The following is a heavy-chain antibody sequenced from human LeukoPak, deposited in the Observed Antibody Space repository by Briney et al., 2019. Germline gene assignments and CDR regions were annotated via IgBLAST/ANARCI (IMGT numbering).Heavy chain of an antibody. CDR3: ARDGYSSGWSPGGY. CDR2: IIPIFGTA. V-gene: IGHV1-69*06. D-gene: IGHD6-19*01. Sequence: ASVKVSCKASGYTFTGYYMHWVRQAPGQGLEWMGGIIPIFGTANYAQKFQGRVTITADKSTSTAYMELRSLRSDDTAVYYCARDGYSSGWSPGGYWGQGTLVTVSS. J-gene: IGHJ4*02. CDR1: GYTFTGYY.